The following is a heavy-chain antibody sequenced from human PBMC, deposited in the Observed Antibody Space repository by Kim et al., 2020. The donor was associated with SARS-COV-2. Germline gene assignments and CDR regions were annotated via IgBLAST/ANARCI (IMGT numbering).Heavy chain of an antibody. CDR1: GFTFSSYG. Sequence: GGSLRLSFAASGFTFSSYGMHWVRQAPGKGLEWVAVISYDGSNKYYADSVKGRFTISRDNSKNTLYLQMNSLRAEDTAVYYCANTIRSWLGVGATSFDYWGQGTLVTVSS. J-gene: IGHJ4*02. V-gene: IGHV3-30*18. CDR3: ANTIRSWLGVGATSFDY. D-gene: IGHD1-26*01. CDR2: ISYDGSNK.